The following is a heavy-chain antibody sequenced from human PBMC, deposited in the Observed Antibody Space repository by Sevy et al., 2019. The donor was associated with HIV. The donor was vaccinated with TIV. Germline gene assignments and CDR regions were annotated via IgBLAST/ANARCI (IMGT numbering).Heavy chain of an antibody. CDR1: GYTFTSYG. CDR2: ISTYNRNT. CDR3: SRDPASSAMAFFDY. V-gene: IGHV1-18*01. Sequence: DAVKVSCKASGYTFTSYGISWVRQAPGQGLEWRGWISTYNRNTNYAQNLQGRVTMTTDRSTSTAYMELRSLRSDDTAVYYWSRDPASSAMAFFDYWGQGTLVSVSS. J-gene: IGHJ4*02. D-gene: IGHD5-18*01.